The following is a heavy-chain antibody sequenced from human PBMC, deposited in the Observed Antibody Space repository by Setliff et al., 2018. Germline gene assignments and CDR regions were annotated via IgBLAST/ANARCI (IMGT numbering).Heavy chain of an antibody. CDR1: GGSISSYY. CDR2: IYYSGTT. D-gene: IGHD5-18*01. Sequence: SETLSLTCTVSGGSISSYYWTWIRQPPGKGLEWIGYIYYSGTTNYNPSLKSRVTMSIDTSKNQFSLNLSSVTAADTAVYFCARCGYNYGPIDCWGQGTLVTVSS. J-gene: IGHJ4*02. V-gene: IGHV4-59*01. CDR3: ARCGYNYGPIDC.